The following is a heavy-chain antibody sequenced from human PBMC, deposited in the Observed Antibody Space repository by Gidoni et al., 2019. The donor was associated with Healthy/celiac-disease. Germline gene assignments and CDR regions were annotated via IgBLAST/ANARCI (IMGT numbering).Heavy chain of an antibody. D-gene: IGHD2-15*01. CDR1: GGSFSGYY. CDR3: ASLSYGGNGELNDY. J-gene: IGHJ4*02. Sequence: QVQLQQWGAGLLKPSETLSLTCAVYGGSFSGYYWSWIRQPPGKGLEWIREINHSGSTNYNPSLKSRVTISVDTSKNQFSLKLSSVTAADTAVYYCASLSYGGNGELNDYWGQGTLVTVSS. V-gene: IGHV4-34*01. CDR2: INHSGST.